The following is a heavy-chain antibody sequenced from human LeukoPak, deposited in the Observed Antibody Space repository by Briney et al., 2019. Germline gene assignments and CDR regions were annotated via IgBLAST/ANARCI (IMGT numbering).Heavy chain of an antibody. V-gene: IGHV3-30*18. J-gene: IGHJ4*02. CDR3: AKQIDGYDFFGY. D-gene: IGHD5-24*01. CDR1: GFIFSSYG. Sequence: GRSMSLSCAASGFIFSSYGMRWVRQAPGKGLEWVAVISYDGSNKYYADSVKGRFTISRDNSKNTLYLQMNSLRAEDTAVYYCAKQIDGYDFFGYWGQGTLVTVSS. CDR2: ISYDGSNK.